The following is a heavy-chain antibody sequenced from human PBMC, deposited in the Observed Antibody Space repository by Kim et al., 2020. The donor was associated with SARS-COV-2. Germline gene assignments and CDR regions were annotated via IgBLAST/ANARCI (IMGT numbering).Heavy chain of an antibody. D-gene: IGHD3-10*01. CDR3: MGAGAI. Sequence: GGSLRLSCAASGFSFVNSWMNWVRQAPGKGLEWMANIQPDGSEAYYVDSVKDRFTVSRDNNYNLLYLQMNTLGVEETAVSYCMGAGAISGQGTRATVSS. J-gene: IGHJ3*02. CDR1: GFSFVNSW. CDR2: IQPDGSEA. V-gene: IGHV3-7*01.